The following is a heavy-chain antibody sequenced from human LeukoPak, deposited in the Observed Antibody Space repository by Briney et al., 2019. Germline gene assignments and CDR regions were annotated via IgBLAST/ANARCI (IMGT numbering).Heavy chain of an antibody. Sequence: PSQTLSLTCTVSGGSISSGGYYWSWIRQHPGKGLEWIEYIYYSGSTYYNPSLKSRVTISVDTSKNQFSLKLSSVTAADTAVYYCAREVTTVTTLIDYWGQGTLVTVSS. V-gene: IGHV4-31*03. CDR2: IYYSGST. CDR3: AREVTTVTTLIDY. D-gene: IGHD4-17*01. CDR1: GGSISSGGYY. J-gene: IGHJ4*02.